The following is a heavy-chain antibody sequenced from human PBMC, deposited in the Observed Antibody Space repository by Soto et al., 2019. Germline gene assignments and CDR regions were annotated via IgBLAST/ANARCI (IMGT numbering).Heavy chain of an antibody. D-gene: IGHD3-9*01. CDR2: IIPIFGTA. V-gene: IGHV1-69*13. Sequence: SVKVSCKASGGSFSSYAISWVRQAPGQGLEWMGGIIPIFGTANYAQKFQGRVTITADESTSTAYMELSSLRSEDTAVYYCASIDWEPTSYYYYGMDVPGQGTTVTVPS. J-gene: IGHJ6*02. CDR3: ASIDWEPTSYYYYGMDV. CDR1: GGSFSSYA.